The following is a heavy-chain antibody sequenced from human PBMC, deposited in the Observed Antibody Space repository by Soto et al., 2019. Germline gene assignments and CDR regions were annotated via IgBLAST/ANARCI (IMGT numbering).Heavy chain of an antibody. D-gene: IGHD4-17*01. V-gene: IGHV3-30*18. CDR3: AKVGEDGDYEGYFDY. Sequence: QVQLVESGGGVVQPGWSLRLSCAASGFTLSSFGMHWVRQAPGKGLEWVAVVSYNGFNENYADSVKGRFIISRDTSKNTLYLQMNSLRAEDTSVYYCAKVGEDGDYEGYFDYWGQGTQVTVSS. CDR1: GFTLSSFG. J-gene: IGHJ4*02. CDR2: VSYNGFNE.